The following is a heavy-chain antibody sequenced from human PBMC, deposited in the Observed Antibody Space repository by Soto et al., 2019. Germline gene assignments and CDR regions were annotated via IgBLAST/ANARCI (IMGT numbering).Heavy chain of an antibody. CDR1: GFTFSSYG. CDR3: ARDFPYVFGELSYGMDV. D-gene: IGHD3-10*02. Sequence: PGGSLRLSCAASGFTFSSYGMHWVRQAPGKGLEWVAVIWYDGSNKYYADSVKGRFTISRDNSKNTLYLQMSSLRAEDTAVYYCARDFPYVFGELSYGMDVWGQGTTVTVSS. CDR2: IWYDGSNK. J-gene: IGHJ6*02. V-gene: IGHV3-33*01.